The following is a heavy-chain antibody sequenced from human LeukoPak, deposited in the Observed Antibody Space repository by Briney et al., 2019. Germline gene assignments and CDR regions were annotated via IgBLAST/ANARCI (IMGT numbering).Heavy chain of an antibody. CDR1: GFMFSYYD. J-gene: IGHJ5*02. Sequence: PGGSLRLSCSASGFMFSYYDMHWVRQVPGKGLEWVGLIRYDGRNKTYADSVKGRFTLSRDNSRNILYLDMNSLRVADTGVYYCTKRGPAGIVPVGVGRMTWGQGTVVTVSS. CDR2: IRYDGRNK. D-gene: IGHD1-26*01. V-gene: IGHV3-30*02. CDR3: TKRGPAGIVPVGVGRMT.